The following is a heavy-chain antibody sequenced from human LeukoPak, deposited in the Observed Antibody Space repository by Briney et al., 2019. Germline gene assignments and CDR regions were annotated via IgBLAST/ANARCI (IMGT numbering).Heavy chain of an antibody. CDR1: GFTFTTYS. V-gene: IGHV3-21*01. J-gene: IGHJ4*02. CDR2: ISSSGSYR. D-gene: IGHD2-15*01. CDR3: AKCSGGSYFHSDDY. Sequence: GGSLRLSCAGAGFTFTTYSMNWVRQAPGKGLEWVSSISSSGSYRYYADSVKGRFTISRDNAKKSLYLQMNSLRAEDTAVYYCAKCSGGSYFHSDDYWGQGTLVTVFS.